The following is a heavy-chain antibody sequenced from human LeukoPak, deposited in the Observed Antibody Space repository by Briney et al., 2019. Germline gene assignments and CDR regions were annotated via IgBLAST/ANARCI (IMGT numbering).Heavy chain of an antibody. V-gene: IGHV4-59*01. D-gene: IGHD3-16*01. CDR2: IYYSGST. Sequence: PSETLSLPCTVSGGSISSYYWSWIRQPPGKGLEWVGYIYYSGSTNYKPSLKSRVTLSVDTSKNRFYLKLSSVTAADTACYYWARARGTSIILPKYYFDYWGQGTLVTVSS. J-gene: IGHJ4*02. CDR1: GGSISSYY. CDR3: ARARGTSIILPKYYFDY.